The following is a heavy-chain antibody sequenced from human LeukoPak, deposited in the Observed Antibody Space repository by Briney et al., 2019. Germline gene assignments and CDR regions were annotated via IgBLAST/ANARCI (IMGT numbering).Heavy chain of an antibody. CDR3: AKGELVLVPAAAHAFDI. CDR1: GLTFSIYG. Sequence: GRPLRLSCAASGLTFSIYGEQWLRQAPGKGLEGGAVIWYDGNNKYYAASVKSRFTISRDNSKNTVDLQMNSLRAEHRAVYYCAKGELVLVPAAAHAFDIWGQGTMVTVSS. D-gene: IGHD2-2*01. CDR2: IWYDGNNK. V-gene: IGHV3-33*06. J-gene: IGHJ3*02.